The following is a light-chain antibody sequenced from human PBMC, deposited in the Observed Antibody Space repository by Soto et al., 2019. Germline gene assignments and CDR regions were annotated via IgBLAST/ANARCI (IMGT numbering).Light chain of an antibody. CDR1: SSDIGGYDY. V-gene: IGLV2-14*01. CDR2: EVR. J-gene: IGLJ1*01. CDR3: CSYTRTSNHYF. Sequence: QSSLTQPASVSVSPGRSITISCTGTSSDIGGYDYVSWYQQRPGKAPKLMIYEVRYRPSGVSNRFSGSKSGNTASLTISGLQAEDEAVYYCCSYTRTSNHYFFGRGTKVTVL.